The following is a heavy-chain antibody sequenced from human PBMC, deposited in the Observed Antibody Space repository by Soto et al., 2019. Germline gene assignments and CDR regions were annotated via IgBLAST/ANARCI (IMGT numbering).Heavy chain of an antibody. CDR3: ARLVPSSIAARYAFDI. CDR2: IYHSGST. D-gene: IGHD6-6*01. Sequence: SETLSLTCAVSGGSISSGGYSWSWIRQPPGKGLEWIGYIYHSGSTYYNPSLKSRVTISVDRSKNQFSLKLSSVTAADTAVYYCARLVPSSIAARYAFDIWGQGTMVTVSS. V-gene: IGHV4-30-2*01. J-gene: IGHJ3*02. CDR1: GGSISSGGYS.